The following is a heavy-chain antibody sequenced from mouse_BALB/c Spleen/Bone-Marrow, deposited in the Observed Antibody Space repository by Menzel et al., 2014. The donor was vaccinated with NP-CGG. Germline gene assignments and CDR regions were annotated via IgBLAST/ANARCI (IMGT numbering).Heavy chain of an antibody. CDR2: ISSGSTVI. Sequence: EVKLMESGGGLVQPGGSRKLSCAASGFTFSSSGMHWVRQAPEKGLEWVAYISSGSTVIFYADTVKGRFTISRDNPKNTLFLQMTSLRSEDTAMYYCARGGNWDDFDVWGAGTTVTVSS. D-gene: IGHD4-1*01. V-gene: IGHV5-17*02. J-gene: IGHJ1*01. CDR1: GFTFSSSG. CDR3: ARGGNWDDFDV.